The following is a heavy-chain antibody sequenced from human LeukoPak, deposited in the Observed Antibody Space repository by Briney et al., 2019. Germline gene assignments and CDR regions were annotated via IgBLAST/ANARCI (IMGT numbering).Heavy chain of an antibody. Sequence: ASVKVSFKASGYTFTIHHIQLVRQAPGQGLEWIGWINTNSGGTTYSQKFQGRITMTRDPSITTAYMELSSLRSDDTAVYYCARDYSTSSWDNWGQGTLVTVSS. CDR1: GYTFTIHH. V-gene: IGHV1-2*02. D-gene: IGHD6-13*01. CDR2: INTNSGGT. CDR3: ARDYSTSSWDN. J-gene: IGHJ4*02.